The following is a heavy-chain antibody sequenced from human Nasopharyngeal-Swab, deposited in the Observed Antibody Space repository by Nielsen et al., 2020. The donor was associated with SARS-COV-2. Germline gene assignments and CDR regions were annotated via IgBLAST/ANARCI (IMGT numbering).Heavy chain of an antibody. Sequence: ASVKVSCKASGYSFRSYGINWVRQAPGQVLEWMGWISVYNGYTEYAENFQGRVTLTTDTSTNTAYMELRSLRSDDTAVYFCARRATQVGALYYFDYWGQGTLVTVSS. D-gene: IGHD1-26*01. CDR2: ISVYNGYT. CDR1: GYSFRSYG. J-gene: IGHJ4*02. V-gene: IGHV1-18*01. CDR3: ARRATQVGALYYFDY.